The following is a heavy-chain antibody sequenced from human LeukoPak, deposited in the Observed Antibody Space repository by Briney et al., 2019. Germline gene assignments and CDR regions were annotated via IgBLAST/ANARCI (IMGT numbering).Heavy chain of an antibody. CDR2: IYYSGNT. V-gene: IGHV4-39*07. CDR3: ARYHNGYDDY. Sequence: SETLSLTCTVSGGSISSSSYYWGWIRQPPGKGLEWIGSIYYSGNTYYNPSLKSRVTISTDTSKNQFSLKLSSVTAADTALYYCARYHNGYDDYWGQGILVTVSS. D-gene: IGHD5-12*01. CDR1: GGSISSSSYY. J-gene: IGHJ4*02.